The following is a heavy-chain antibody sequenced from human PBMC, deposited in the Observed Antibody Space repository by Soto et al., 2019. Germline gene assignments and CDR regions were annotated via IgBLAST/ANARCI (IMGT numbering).Heavy chain of an antibody. CDR3: AKDKEPDGAWYFDY. CDR2: LIGGNGET. CDR1: GFTFSRYT. V-gene: IGHV3-23*01. Sequence: EVQLLESGGDSVQPGGSLRLSCAASGFTFSRYTMSWVRQAPGTGLEWVSSLIGGNGETSYADSVKGRFTISRDISKNTLYLQMNNLRVDDTAIYDCAKDKEPDGAWYFDYWGLGTLVTVSS. D-gene: IGHD4-17*01. J-gene: IGHJ4*02.